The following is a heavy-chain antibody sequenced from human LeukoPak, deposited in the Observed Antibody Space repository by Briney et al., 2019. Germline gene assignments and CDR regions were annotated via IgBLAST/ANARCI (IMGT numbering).Heavy chain of an antibody. Sequence: ASVNVSCKASGYTFPRYAMHWVRQAPGQRLEWMGWINDGNGNTKYSQKFQGRVTITRYTSASTAYMELSSLRSEDTAVYYCARARGGSVSYLRFDYWGQGTLVTVSS. CDR3: ARARGGSVSYLRFDY. V-gene: IGHV1-3*01. CDR2: INDGNGNT. D-gene: IGHD3-10*01. J-gene: IGHJ4*02. CDR1: GYTFPRYA.